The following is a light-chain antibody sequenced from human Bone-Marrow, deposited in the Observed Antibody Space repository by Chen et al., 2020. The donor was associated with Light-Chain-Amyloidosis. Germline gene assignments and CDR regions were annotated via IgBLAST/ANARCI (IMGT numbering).Light chain of an antibody. CDR3: SSYTITNTLV. V-gene: IGLV2-14*01. J-gene: IGLJ1*01. CDR1: RSDVGGDNH. CDR2: EVT. Sequence: QSALTQPASVSGSPGQSITISCTETRSDVGGDNHVSWYQQHPDKAPKLMIYEVTNRPSWVPDRVSGSKSDNTASLTISGLQTEDEADYFCSSYTITNTLVFGSGTRVTVL.